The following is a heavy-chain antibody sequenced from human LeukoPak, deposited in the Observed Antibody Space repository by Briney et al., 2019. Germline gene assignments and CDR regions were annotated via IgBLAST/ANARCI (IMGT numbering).Heavy chain of an antibody. V-gene: IGHV4-61*02. D-gene: IGHD3-22*01. CDR3: ARSPDYYDSSGLDY. CDR2: IYTSGST. Sequence: SQTLSLTCTVSGGSISSGSYYWSWIWQPAGKGLEWIGRIYTSGSTNYNPSLKSRVTISVDTSKNQFSLKLSSVTAADTAVYYCARSPDYYDSSGLDYWGQGTLVTVSS. CDR1: GGSISSGSYY. J-gene: IGHJ4*02.